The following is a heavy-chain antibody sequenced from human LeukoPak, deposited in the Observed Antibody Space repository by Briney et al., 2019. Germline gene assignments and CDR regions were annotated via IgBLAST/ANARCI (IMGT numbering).Heavy chain of an antibody. CDR3: ARDGVVNFWVSYGTYNYYYHMDV. J-gene: IGHJ6*04. V-gene: IGHV3-7*01. CDR1: GLTICNYW. D-gene: IGHD3-16*01. Sequence: GGSLRLFCAASGLTICNYWMSWVRQAPGEGLEWVANTKEDGSEKDYVASVKGRFTISRDNAQSSLYLQMDSLRAEDTAVYYCARDGVVNFWVSYGTYNYYYHMDVWGKGTTVTVSS. CDR2: TKEDGSEK.